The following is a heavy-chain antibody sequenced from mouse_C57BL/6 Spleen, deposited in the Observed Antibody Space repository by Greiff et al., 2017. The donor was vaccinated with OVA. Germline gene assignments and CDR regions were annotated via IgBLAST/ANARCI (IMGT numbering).Heavy chain of an antibody. CDR3: ARRARCFDFDY. Sequence: QVQLQQPGAELVRPGSSVKLSCKASGYTFTSYWMDWVKQRPGQGLEWIGNIYPSDSETHYNQKFKDKATLTVDKSSSTAYMQLSSLTSEDSAVYYCARRARCFDFDYWGQGTTLTVSS. V-gene: IGHV1-61*01. CDR2: IYPSDSET. CDR1: GYTFTSYW. J-gene: IGHJ2*01.